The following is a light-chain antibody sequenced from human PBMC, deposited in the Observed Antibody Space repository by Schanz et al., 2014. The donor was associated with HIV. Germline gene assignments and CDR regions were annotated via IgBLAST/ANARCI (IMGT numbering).Light chain of an antibody. V-gene: IGLV2-14*03. CDR2: DVS. Sequence: QSALTQPASVSGSPGQSITISCTGTNSDVGGYNYVSWYQHHPGKAPKLMIYDVSKRPSGVPDRFSGSKSGTSASLAITGLQSEDEADYYCSAWDDTLNAWVFGGGTKLTVL. CDR3: SAWDDTLNAWV. CDR1: NSDVGGYNY. J-gene: IGLJ3*02.